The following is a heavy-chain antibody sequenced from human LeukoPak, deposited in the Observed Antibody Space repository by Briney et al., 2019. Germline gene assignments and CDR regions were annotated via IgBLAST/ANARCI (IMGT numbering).Heavy chain of an antibody. J-gene: IGHJ4*02. D-gene: IGHD3-22*01. CDR3: TTVPYYYDNSGYYHGVFDY. Sequence: GGSLRLSCAASGFTFSNAWMSWVRQAPGKGLEWIGRNKSKTDGGTTDYAAPVKGRFTISKDDSKNTLYLQMNSLKTEDTAVYYCTTVPYYYDNSGYYHGVFDYWGQGTLVTVSS. CDR2: NKSKTDGGTT. V-gene: IGHV3-15*01. CDR1: GFTFSNAW.